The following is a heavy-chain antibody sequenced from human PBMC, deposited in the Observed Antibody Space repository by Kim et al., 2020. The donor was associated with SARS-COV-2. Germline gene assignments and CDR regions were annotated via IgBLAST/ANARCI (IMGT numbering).Heavy chain of an antibody. D-gene: IGHD3-10*01. CDR3: ARDRGEEELTSFYYYYG. CDR1: GGSISSSNW. J-gene: IGHJ6*01. V-gene: IGHV4-4*02. Sequence: SETLSLTCAVSGGSISSSNWWCWVRQPPGKGLEWIGEIYHSGSTNYNPPLKSRVTILVDKSKNQFPLKLSSVTAADTAVHYCARDRGEEELTSFYYYYG. CDR2: IYHSGST.